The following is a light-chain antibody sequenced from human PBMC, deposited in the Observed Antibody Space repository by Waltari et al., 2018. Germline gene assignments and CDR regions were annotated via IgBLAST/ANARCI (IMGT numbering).Light chain of an antibody. CDR2: VAS. CDR1: QDIGTS. J-gene: IGKJ4*01. Sequence: DIQMTQSPSSLSASVGDTITITCRASQDIGTSLAWYQQKPGEAPKLLVFVASRLQGEVPSRFSGNGSGTDFSLTIRSLQPEDFATYYCQEFYGSLSRTFGGGTKVDIK. V-gene: IGKV1-NL1*01. CDR3: QEFYGSLSRT.